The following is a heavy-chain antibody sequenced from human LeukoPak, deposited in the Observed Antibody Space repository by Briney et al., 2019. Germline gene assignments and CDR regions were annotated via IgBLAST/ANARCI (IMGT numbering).Heavy chain of an antibody. V-gene: IGHV1-2*06. CDR1: GYTFIDYY. J-gene: IGHJ2*01. CDR3: ARNPDEHWLDESENWYFDL. D-gene: IGHD6-19*01. CDR2: INPNRGDT. Sequence: VASVEVSCKASGYTFIDYYLHWLRQAPGRGLEWMGRINPNRGDTKPAQKFQGRVTMTRDTSISVAYMELSSLQSDDTAVYYCARNPDEHWLDESENWYFDLWGSGTLVTVSS.